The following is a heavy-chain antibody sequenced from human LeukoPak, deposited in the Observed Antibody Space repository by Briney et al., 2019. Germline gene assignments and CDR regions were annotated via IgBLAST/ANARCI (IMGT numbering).Heavy chain of an antibody. V-gene: IGHV3-33*06. J-gene: IGHJ4*02. Sequence: GGYLRLSCAASGFTFSSYGMHWVRQAPGKGLEWVAVIWYDGSNKYYADSVKGRFTISRDNSKNTLYLQMNSLRAEDTAVYYCAKEDYSNLSFDYWGQGTLVTVSS. CDR3: AKEDYSNLSFDY. CDR2: IWYDGSNK. CDR1: GFTFSSYG. D-gene: IGHD4-11*01.